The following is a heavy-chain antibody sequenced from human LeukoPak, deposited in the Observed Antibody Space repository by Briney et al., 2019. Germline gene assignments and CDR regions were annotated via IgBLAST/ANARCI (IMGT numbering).Heavy chain of an antibody. CDR1: GFTFSSYG. J-gene: IGHJ4*02. D-gene: IGHD6-19*01. CDR3: ARDPGQQWLTFFDY. V-gene: IGHV3-33*01. Sequence: GGSLRLSSAASGFTFSSYGMHWVRQAPGKGLEWVAVIWYDGSNKYYADSVKGRFTISRDNSKNTLYLQMNSLRAEDTAVYYCARDPGQQWLTFFDYWGQGTLVTVSS. CDR2: IWYDGSNK.